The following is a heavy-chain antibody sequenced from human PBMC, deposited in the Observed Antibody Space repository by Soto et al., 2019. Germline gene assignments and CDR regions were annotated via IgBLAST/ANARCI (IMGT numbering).Heavy chain of an antibody. CDR3: ARDIYNGRYYDY. J-gene: IGHJ4*02. CDR1: GYTFINYG. Sequence: GASVKVSCKASGYTFINYGISWVRQAPGQGLEWMGRINPNGGNTSYPQKFQGRVTMTRETSTSTVYMELSSLRSEDTAMYYCARDIYNGRYYDYWGQGTLVTVSS. CDR2: INPNGGNT. D-gene: IGHD1-1*01. V-gene: IGHV1-46*01.